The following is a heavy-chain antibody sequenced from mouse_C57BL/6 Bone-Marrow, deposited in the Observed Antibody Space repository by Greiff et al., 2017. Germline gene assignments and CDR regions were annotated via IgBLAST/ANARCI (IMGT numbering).Heavy chain of an antibody. Sequence: SGAELVKPGASLKMSCKASGYTFTSYWITWVKQRPGQGLEWIGDIYPGSGSTNYNEKFKSKATLTVDTSSSTAYMQLSSLTSEDSAVYYCARGCYDYILDYWGQGTTLTVSS. V-gene: IGHV1-55*01. J-gene: IGHJ2*01. CDR2: IYPGSGST. D-gene: IGHD2-4*01. CDR3: ARGCYDYILDY. CDR1: GYTFTSYW.